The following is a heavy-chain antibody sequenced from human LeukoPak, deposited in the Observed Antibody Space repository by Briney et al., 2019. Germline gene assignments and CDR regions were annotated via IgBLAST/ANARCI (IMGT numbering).Heavy chain of an antibody. CDR1: GFTFSSYA. D-gene: IGHD2-2*01. CDR3: AKLPREYCSSASCPNWFDT. J-gene: IGHJ5*02. CDR2: ISYDGSNK. V-gene: IGHV3-30-3*02. Sequence: TERSLRLSCAASGFTFSSYAMHWVGQAPGKGLEGVAVISYDGSNKYYADSVKGPFPTSRHNSKNTLYLQMNSLRAEDTAVYYCAKLPREYCSSASCPNWFDTWGQGILVTVSS.